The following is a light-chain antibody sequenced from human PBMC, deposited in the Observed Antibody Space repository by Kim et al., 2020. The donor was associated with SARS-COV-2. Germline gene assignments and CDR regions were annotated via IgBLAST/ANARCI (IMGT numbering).Light chain of an antibody. Sequence: QSALTQPRSVSGSPGQSVTISCTGTSSDVGAYNYVSWFQQHPGKAPKLIIYDVTTRPSGVSDRFSASKSGNTASLTISGLQAEDEADYYCCSYAGTYTFGVFGGGTQLTVL. CDR2: DVT. J-gene: IGLJ2*01. CDR3: CSYAGTYTFGV. V-gene: IGLV2-11*01. CDR1: SSDVGAYNY.